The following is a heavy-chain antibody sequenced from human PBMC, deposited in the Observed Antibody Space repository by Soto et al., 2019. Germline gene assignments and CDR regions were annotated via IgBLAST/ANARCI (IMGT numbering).Heavy chain of an antibody. CDR3: ARADPDASVGY. CDR1: GGSMSSHY. J-gene: IGHJ4*02. Sequence: WETLSLTCTVSGGSMSSHYWTWLRQPPGKGLEWIGYISYSGSTYYNPSLRSRVTISADTSRNQFSLKLSSVIAADTAVYYCARADPDASVGYWGQGTLVTVSS. CDR2: ISYSGST. D-gene: IGHD3-16*01. V-gene: IGHV4-59*11.